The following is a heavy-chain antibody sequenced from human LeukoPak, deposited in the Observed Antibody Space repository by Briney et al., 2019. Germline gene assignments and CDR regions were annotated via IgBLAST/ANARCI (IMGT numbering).Heavy chain of an antibody. V-gene: IGHV4-34*01. D-gene: IGHD6-19*01. J-gene: IGHJ4*02. Sequence: PSETLSLTCAVYGGSFSGYYWSWNRQPPGRGLEWIGEINHSGSTNYNPSLKSRVTISVDTSKNQFSLKLSSVTAADTAVYYCARAQWLSTLPVFDYWGQGTPVTVSS. CDR3: ARAQWLSTLPVFDY. CDR1: GGSFSGYY. CDR2: INHSGST.